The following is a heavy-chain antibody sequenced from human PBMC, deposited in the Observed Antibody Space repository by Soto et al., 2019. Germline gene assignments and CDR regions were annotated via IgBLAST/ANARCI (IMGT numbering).Heavy chain of an antibody. V-gene: IGHV3-21*01. CDR3: ARETQTYGSGSYYLYYYYYYMDV. D-gene: IGHD3-10*01. J-gene: IGHJ6*03. Sequence: PGGSLRLSCAASGYTFSSYAMSWVRQAPGKKQKRVSSISSSSSYIYYADSVKGRYTISRDNAKNSLYLQMYSLRAEDTAVYYCARETQTYGSGSYYLYYYYYYMDVWGKGTTVTVSS. CDR1: GYTFSSYA. CDR2: ISSSSSYI.